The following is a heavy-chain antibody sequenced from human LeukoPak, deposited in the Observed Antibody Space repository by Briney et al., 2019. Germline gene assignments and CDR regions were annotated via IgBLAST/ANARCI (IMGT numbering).Heavy chain of an antibody. CDR3: AKDSRRGYYDTSYYFDY. V-gene: IGHV3-23*01. D-gene: IGHD3-22*01. CDR1: GFNFKNYE. J-gene: IGHJ4*02. CDR2: ISSSGEST. Sequence: GGSLRLSCTVSGFNFKNYEMKWVRQAPGKGLEWVSSISSSGESTYYADFVKGRFTISRDNFKNILDLQLNSLRAEGTDIYYCAKDSRRGYYDTSYYFDYWGQEILVTVSS.